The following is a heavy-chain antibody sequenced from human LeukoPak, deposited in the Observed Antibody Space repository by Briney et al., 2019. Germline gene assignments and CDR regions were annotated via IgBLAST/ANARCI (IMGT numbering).Heavy chain of an antibody. D-gene: IGHD3-22*01. CDR2: IYTSGST. J-gene: IGHJ4*02. Sequence: SETLSLACTVSGNSISSGDNYWSWIRQPAGKGLEWIGRIYTSGSTNYNPSLKSRVTISGDTSKNQFSLRLSSVTAADTAVYYCARASYSYDINGWVPFDYWGQGTLVTVSS. V-gene: IGHV4-61*02. CDR1: GNSISSGDNY. CDR3: ARASYSYDINGWVPFDY.